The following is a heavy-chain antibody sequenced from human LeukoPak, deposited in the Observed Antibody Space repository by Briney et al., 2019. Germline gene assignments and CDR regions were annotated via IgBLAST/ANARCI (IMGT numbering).Heavy chain of an antibody. J-gene: IGHJ4*02. CDR2: ISGSGGST. V-gene: IGHV3-23*01. Sequence: GGPLRLSCAASGFTFSSYVMSWVRQAPGKGLEWVSAISGSGGSTYYADSVKGRSTVSRDNSKNPLYLQMNSLRAEDKAVYYCAKDAKYEFFDYWGQGTLVTVSS. CDR3: AKDAKYEFFDY. CDR1: GFTFSSYV. D-gene: IGHD3-3*01.